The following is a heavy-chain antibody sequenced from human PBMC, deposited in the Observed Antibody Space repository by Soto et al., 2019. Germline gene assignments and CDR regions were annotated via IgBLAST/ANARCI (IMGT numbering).Heavy chain of an antibody. D-gene: IGHD7-27*01. V-gene: IGHV4-31*03. CDR2: LYSDGRT. CDR1: GGSVIGGYF. Sequence: QLQLQQSGPGLVKTSETLSLTCTVSGGSVIGGYFWTWIRQHPTRGLEWIGYLYSDGRTSYNPSLQRRVSISVDTSECHFSLHPSSVTPADTPVYYCARPFSWGHDAFDVWGQGTVISVSS. CDR3: ARPFSWGHDAFDV. J-gene: IGHJ3*01.